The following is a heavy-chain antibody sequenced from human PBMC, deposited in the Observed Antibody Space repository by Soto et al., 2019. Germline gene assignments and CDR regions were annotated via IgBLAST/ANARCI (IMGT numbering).Heavy chain of an antibody. D-gene: IGHD2-2*01. CDR3: ARGGDIVVVPAVASGSNWFDP. V-gene: IGHV3-21*01. CDR1: GFTFSSYS. Sequence: GGSLRLSCAASGFTFSSYSMNWVRQAPGKGLEWVSSISSSSYIYYADSVKGRFTISRDNAKNSLYLQMNSLRAEDTAVYYCARGGDIVVVPAVASGSNWFDPWGQGTLVTVSS. J-gene: IGHJ5*02. CDR2: ISSSSYI.